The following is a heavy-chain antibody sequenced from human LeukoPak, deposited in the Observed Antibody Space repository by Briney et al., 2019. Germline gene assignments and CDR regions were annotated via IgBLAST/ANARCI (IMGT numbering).Heavy chain of an antibody. CDR2: IFYSGST. CDR3: ARERITMVRGVLENWFDP. Sequence: NPGGSLRLSCAASGFTFSSYSMSWIRQPPGKGLEWVGYIFYSGSTNYNPPLKSRVTISVDTSKNQFSLKLSSVTAADTAVYYCARERITMVRGVLENWFDPWGQGTLVTVSS. J-gene: IGHJ5*02. D-gene: IGHD3-10*01. V-gene: IGHV4-59*12. CDR1: GFTFSSYS.